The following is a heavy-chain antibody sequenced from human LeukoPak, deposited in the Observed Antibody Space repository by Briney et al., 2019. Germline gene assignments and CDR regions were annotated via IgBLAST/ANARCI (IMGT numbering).Heavy chain of an antibody. D-gene: IGHD6-13*01. CDR2: INHSGST. J-gene: IGHJ6*02. CDR1: GGSLSGYY. Sequence: SETLSLTCAVYGGSLSGYYWSWIRQPPGKGLEWIGEINHSGSTNYNPSLKSRVTISVDTSKNQFSLKLSSVTAADAAVYYCARGFPYSSSWYVYYYYYGMDVWGQGTTVTVSS. V-gene: IGHV4-34*01. CDR3: ARGFPYSSSWYVYYYYYGMDV.